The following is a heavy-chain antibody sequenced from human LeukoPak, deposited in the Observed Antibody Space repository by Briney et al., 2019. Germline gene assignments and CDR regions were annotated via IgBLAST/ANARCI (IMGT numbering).Heavy chain of an antibody. CDR2: INHSGST. D-gene: IGHD6-13*01. CDR3: ARVDSSSIEYGMDV. CDR1: GGSFSGYY. Sequence: SETLSLTCAVYGGSFSGYYWSWIRQPPEKGLEWIGEINHSGSTNYNPSLKSRVTISVDTSKNQFSLKLSSVTAADTAVYYCARVDSSSIEYGMDVWGQGTTVTVSS. J-gene: IGHJ6*02. V-gene: IGHV4-34*01.